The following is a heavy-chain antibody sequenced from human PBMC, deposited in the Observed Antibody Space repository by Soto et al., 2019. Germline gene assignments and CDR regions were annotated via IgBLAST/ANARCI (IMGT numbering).Heavy chain of an antibody. CDR2: IGGNSYLT. J-gene: IGHJ4*02. CDR1: GFPFSPNA. D-gene: IGHD3-22*01. Sequence: EVQLLESGGGLVQPGGPLRLSCATSGFPFSPNAMSWVRQAPGKGLEWVSSIGGNSYLTYSADSVKGRFTISRDNAKNTLYLQMNSLRAEDTAVYFCAKVDYSDSSGYYRGQIDYWGQGTLVTVSS. CDR3: AKVDYSDSSGYYRGQIDY. V-gene: IGHV3-23*01.